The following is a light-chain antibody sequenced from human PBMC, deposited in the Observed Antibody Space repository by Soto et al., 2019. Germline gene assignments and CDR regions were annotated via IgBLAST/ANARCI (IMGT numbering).Light chain of an antibody. Sequence: QSVLTQPPSVSAAPGQKVTISCSGSSSNIGNNYVSWYQQLPGTAPKLLIYDNNKRPSGIPDRFSDSKSGTSATLAITGLQTGDEADYYCRTWDSSLSAYVFGTGTKVTVL. CDR3: RTWDSSLSAYV. CDR1: SSNIGNNY. CDR2: DNN. J-gene: IGLJ1*01. V-gene: IGLV1-51*01.